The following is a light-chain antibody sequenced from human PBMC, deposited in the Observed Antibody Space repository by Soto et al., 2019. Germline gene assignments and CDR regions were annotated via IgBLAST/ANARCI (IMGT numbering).Light chain of an antibody. CDR2: KAS. Sequence: DIQMTQSPSTLSASVGDRVTITCRASQSISSWLAWYQQKPGKAPKGLIYKASTLESGAPSRFSGNGSGTEFTLTISSLQPDDFATYYCQQYYSYLWTFGQGTKVDIK. CDR1: QSISSW. V-gene: IGKV1-5*03. CDR3: QQYYSYLWT. J-gene: IGKJ1*01.